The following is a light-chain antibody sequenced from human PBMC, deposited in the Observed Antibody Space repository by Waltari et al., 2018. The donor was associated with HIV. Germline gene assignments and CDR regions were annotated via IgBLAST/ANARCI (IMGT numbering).Light chain of an antibody. CDR2: EVY. V-gene: IGLV2-8*01. J-gene: IGLJ2*01. CDR1: SNDVGPYDY. Sequence: QSALTQPPTASGSPGQSVTISCSGTSNDVGPYDYVSWYQQHPDKAPRLIIYEVYKRPTGVTVRFSASNSGNTASLTVSGLQAEDEADYYCTSYAGSDNLMLFGGGTKVTVL. CDR3: TSYAGSDNLML.